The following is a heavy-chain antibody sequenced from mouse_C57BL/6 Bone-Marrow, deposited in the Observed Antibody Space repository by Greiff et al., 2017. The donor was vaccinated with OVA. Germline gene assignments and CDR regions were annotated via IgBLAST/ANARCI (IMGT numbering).Heavy chain of an antibody. CDR1: GFTFSSYG. V-gene: IGHV5-6*01. J-gene: IGHJ3*01. Sequence: EVKLLESGGDLVKPGGSLKLSCAASGFTFSSYGVSWVRQTPDKRLEWVATISSGGSYTYYPDSVKGRFTISRDNAKNTLYLQMSSLKAEDTAMYYCARHSEAYWGQGTLVTVSA. CDR3: ARHSEAY. CDR2: ISSGGSYT.